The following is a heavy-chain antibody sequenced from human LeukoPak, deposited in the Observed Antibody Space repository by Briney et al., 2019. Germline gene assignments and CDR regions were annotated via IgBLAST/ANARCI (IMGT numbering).Heavy chain of an antibody. Sequence: GGSLRLSCAASEFTFSRYWMSWVRQAPGKGLEWVANIKPDGSEKYYVNSVKGRFTISRDNAKNSLYLQMNSLRAEDTAVYYCARDGGGTNFDYWGQGTLVTVSS. CDR2: IKPDGSEK. CDR1: EFTFSRYW. CDR3: ARDGGGTNFDY. J-gene: IGHJ4*02. V-gene: IGHV3-7*01. D-gene: IGHD2-2*01.